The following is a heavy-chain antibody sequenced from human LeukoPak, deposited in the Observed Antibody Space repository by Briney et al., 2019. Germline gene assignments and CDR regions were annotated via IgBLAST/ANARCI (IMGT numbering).Heavy chain of an antibody. CDR2: IRYDGSKK. Sequence: PGGSLRLACAASGFTFIDSGMNWVRQAPGKGLEWLTFIRYDGSKKCFADSVKGRFTISRDNSQKKLYLQMNNLRPEDTALYYCARGTSSPGYFDFWGQGTQVTVSS. D-gene: IGHD1-26*01. V-gene: IGHV3-30*02. J-gene: IGHJ4*02. CDR1: GFTFIDSG. CDR3: ARGTSSPGYFDF.